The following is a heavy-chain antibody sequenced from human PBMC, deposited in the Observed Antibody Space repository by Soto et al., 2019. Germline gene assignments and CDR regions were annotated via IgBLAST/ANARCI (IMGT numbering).Heavy chain of an antibody. D-gene: IGHD1-26*01. J-gene: IGHJ5*01. CDR2: TYYRSKWYN. Sequence: PSQTLSLTCAISGDSVSSSSVTWNWIRQSPSRGLEWLGRTYYRSKWYNDYAESVKSRITINPDTSKNQFSLHLNSVTPEDTAVYYYVSLIGNSWLDFWGQGTLVTVSS. V-gene: IGHV6-1*01. CDR3: VSLIGNSWLDF. CDR1: GDSVSSSSVT.